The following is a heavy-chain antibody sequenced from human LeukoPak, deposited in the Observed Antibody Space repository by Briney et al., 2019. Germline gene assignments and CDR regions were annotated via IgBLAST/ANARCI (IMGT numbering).Heavy chain of an antibody. Sequence: GGSLRLSCAASEFSVGSNYMTWVRQAPGKGLEWVSLIYSGGSTYYADSVKGRFTISRDNSKNTLYLQMNSLRADDTAIYYCAKGAYHDDWGQGTLVTVSS. CDR1: EFSVGSNY. V-gene: IGHV3-66*01. CDR2: IYSGGST. D-gene: IGHD3-3*01. J-gene: IGHJ4*02. CDR3: AKGAYHDD.